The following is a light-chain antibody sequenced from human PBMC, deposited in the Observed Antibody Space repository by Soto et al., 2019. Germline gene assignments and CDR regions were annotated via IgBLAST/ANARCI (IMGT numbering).Light chain of an antibody. CDR2: DAS. CDR1: QSISSY. V-gene: IGKV1-39*01. Sequence: DIQMTQSPSPLSASVGDRVYITCRTSQSISSYLNWYQAKPGKAPKLLIYDASTLESGVPSRFSSSGSGTDFTLTISSLQPEDSATYYCQQSYSTPPFTFGPGTRVDI. J-gene: IGKJ3*01. CDR3: QQSYSTPPFT.